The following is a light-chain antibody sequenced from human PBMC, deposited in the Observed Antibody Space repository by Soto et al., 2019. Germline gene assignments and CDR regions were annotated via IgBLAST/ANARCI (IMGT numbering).Light chain of an antibody. CDR3: QKRSNWPWT. Sequence: EFVLTQSPGTLSLSPGETATLSCRASQSVSSDLAWYHQKPGQAPRLLIYDASNRATGIPDRFSGSGSGTDFTPTISSLEPEDFAVYYCQKRSNWPWTCGQGTKVDI. J-gene: IGKJ1*01. V-gene: IGKV3-11*01. CDR1: QSVSSD. CDR2: DAS.